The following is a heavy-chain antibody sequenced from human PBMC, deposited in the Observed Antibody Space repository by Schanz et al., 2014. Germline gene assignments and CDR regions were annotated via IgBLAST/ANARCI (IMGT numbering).Heavy chain of an antibody. J-gene: IGHJ5*02. D-gene: IGHD1-26*01. CDR3: AKEVGATLFHWFDP. V-gene: IGHV3-30*02. CDR2: IRYDGSSK. CDR1: GFIFNDYY. Sequence: QVQLVESGGGLVKPGGSLRLSCAASGFIFNDYYMNWIRQAPGKGLEWVAFIRYDGSSKYYADSVRGRFTISRDDSKNTLYLQLNSLRAEDTAVYYCAKEVGATLFHWFDPWGQGTLVTVSS.